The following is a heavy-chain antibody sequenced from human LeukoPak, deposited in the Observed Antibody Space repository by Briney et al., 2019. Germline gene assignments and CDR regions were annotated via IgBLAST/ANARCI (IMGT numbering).Heavy chain of an antibody. CDR2: IGGSGGST. J-gene: IGHJ4*02. CDR1: GFTVSSNY. D-gene: IGHD6-13*01. V-gene: IGHV3-23*01. CDR3: AKHMHSSTWSQIDY. Sequence: GGSLRLSCAASGFTVSSNYMSWVRQAPGKGLEWVSVIGGSGGSTYYADSVKGRFTISRDNSKNTLYLQMNSLRAEDTAVYYCAKHMHSSTWSQIDYWGQGTLVTVSS.